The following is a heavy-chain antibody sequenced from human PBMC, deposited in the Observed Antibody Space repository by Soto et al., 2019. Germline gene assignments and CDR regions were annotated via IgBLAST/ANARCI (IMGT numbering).Heavy chain of an antibody. CDR1: GYTLKDLS. Sequence: EASVKVSCKVSGYTLKDLSLHWVRQYPGKGLEWMGGFDPEDGETIYAQKFQGRVTMTEDTSTDTAYMELSSLRSEDTAVYYCATVDYYGSGSYFGYWGQGTLVTVSS. J-gene: IGHJ4*02. V-gene: IGHV1-24*01. CDR3: ATVDYYGSGSYFGY. CDR2: FDPEDGET. D-gene: IGHD3-10*01.